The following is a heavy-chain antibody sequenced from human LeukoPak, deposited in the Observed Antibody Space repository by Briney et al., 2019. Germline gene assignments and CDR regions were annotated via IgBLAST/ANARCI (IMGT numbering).Heavy chain of an antibody. CDR1: GFTFSNYE. V-gene: IGHV3-48*03. J-gene: IGHJ4*02. D-gene: IGHD6-13*01. CDR2: ISDHGKSR. Sequence: GGSLSLSCAASGFTFSNYEMNWVRQTPGKGLEWVSYISDHGKSRNYVDSVKGRFTISRDNAKNSLYLQMSSLRVEDTAVYFCASARIAAPLLDYWGQRTLVTVSS. CDR3: ASARIAAPLLDY.